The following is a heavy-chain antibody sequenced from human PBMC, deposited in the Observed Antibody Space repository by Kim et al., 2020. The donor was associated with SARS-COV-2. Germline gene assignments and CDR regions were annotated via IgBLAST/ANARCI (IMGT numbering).Heavy chain of an antibody. CDR3: AKAHIGSGYFYFDS. CDR1: GFIYSIYG. J-gene: IGHJ4*02. Sequence: GGSLRLSCAASGFIYSIYGMNWVRQAPGKWLEWVSSISGSGSSSYHADSVRGRFTISRDNSKNTLYLQMNSLRAEDTAVYYCAKAHIGSGYFYFDSWGQGTLVTVSS. CDR2: ISGSGSSS. V-gene: IGHV3-23*01. D-gene: IGHD6-19*01.